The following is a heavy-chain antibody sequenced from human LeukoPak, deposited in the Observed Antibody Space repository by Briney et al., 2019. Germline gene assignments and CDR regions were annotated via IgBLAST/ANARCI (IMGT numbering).Heavy chain of an antibody. D-gene: IGHD3-9*01. CDR3: TRQRPQTGTVDY. J-gene: IGHJ4*02. V-gene: IGHV3-73*01. CDR1: APSLSVPP. Sequence: GPSLKPSCAASAPSLSVPPMDSVRHASGKGLEWVGRVRDRVNSSTTGYAASVEGTFTISREDSDNTAYLQMNSLIIEDTAVYYCTRQRPQTGTVDYWGQRVLVTVSS. CDR2: VRDRVNSSTT.